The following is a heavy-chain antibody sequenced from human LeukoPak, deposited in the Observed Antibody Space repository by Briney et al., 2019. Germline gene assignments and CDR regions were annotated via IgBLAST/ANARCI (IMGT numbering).Heavy chain of an antibody. J-gene: IGHJ4*02. CDR1: GGSFSGYY. CDR2: INHSGST. CDR3: ARADVMTTAFDY. Sequence: SETLSLTCAVYGGSFSGYYWSWIRQPPGKGLEWIGEINHSGSTNYNPSLKSRVTISVDTSKNQFSLKLSSVTAADTAVYYCARADVMTTAFDYWGQGTLVTASP. V-gene: IGHV4-34*01. D-gene: IGHD4-11*01.